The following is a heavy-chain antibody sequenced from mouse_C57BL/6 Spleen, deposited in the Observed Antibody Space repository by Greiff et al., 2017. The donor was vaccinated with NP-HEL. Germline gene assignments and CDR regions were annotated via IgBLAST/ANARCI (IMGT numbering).Heavy chain of an antibody. J-gene: IGHJ4*01. CDR2: INPGSGGT. Sequence: VQLQQSGAELVRPGTSVKVSCKASGYAFTNYLIEWVKQRPGQGLEWIGVINPGSGGTNYNEKFKGKATLTADKSSSTAYMQLSSLTSEDAAVYFCARRSNYLNAMDYWGQGTSVTVSS. V-gene: IGHV1-54*01. CDR1: GYAFTNYL. CDR3: ARRSNYLNAMDY. D-gene: IGHD2-5*01.